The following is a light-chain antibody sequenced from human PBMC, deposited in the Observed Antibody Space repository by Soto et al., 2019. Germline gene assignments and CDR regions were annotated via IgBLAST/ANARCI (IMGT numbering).Light chain of an antibody. Sequence: QSVLTQPPSVSGAPGQRVTISCTGSTSNIWAGYDVHWYQHLPGTAPKLLIYANTYRPSGVPDRFSGSKSGTSASLAITGLQAEDEADYYCQSYDNSLSGSGVFGGGAKLTVL. CDR1: TSNIWAGYD. CDR2: ANT. J-gene: IGLJ2*01. CDR3: QSYDNSLSGSGV. V-gene: IGLV1-40*01.